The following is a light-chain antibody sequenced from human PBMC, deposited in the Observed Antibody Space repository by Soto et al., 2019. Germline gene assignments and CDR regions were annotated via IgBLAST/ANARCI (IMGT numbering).Light chain of an antibody. Sequence: DIQLTQSPSFLSASVGDRVTITCRASQGISSYLAWYQQKPGKAPKLLIYAASTLQSGVPSRFSGSGSGTEFTLTISSLQPEDFATYYCQQSYTTPVYSFGQGTKLEIK. CDR3: QQSYTTPVYS. V-gene: IGKV1-9*01. CDR1: QGISSY. J-gene: IGKJ2*01. CDR2: AAS.